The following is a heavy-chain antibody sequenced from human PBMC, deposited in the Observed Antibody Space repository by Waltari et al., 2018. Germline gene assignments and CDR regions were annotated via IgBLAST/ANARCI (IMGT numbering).Heavy chain of an antibody. V-gene: IGHV4-59*11. CDR2: IYYSGST. D-gene: IGHD2-2*02. CDR3: ARVLYLWQPYFDY. J-gene: IGHJ4*02. Sequence: QVQLQESGPGLVKPSETLSLTCTVSGGSISSHYWSWIRQPPGKGLEWIGYIYYSGSTNYTPSLKSRVTISVDTSKNPFSLKLSSVTAADTAVYYCARVLYLWQPYFDYWGQGTLVTVSS. CDR1: GGSISSHY.